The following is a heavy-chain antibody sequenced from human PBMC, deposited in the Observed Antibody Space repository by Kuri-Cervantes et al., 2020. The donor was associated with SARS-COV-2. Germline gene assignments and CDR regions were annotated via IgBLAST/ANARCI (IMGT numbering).Heavy chain of an antibody. Sequence: SETLSLTCTVSGGSISSYYWSWIRQPPGKGLEWIGYIYYSGSTNYNPSLKSRVTISVDTSKNQFSPKLSSVTAADTAVYYCARWGSGSYEIWGQGTLVTVSS. CDR3: ARWGSGSYEI. V-gene: IGHV4-59*01. CDR2: IYYSGST. J-gene: IGHJ4*02. CDR1: GGSISSYY. D-gene: IGHD3-10*01.